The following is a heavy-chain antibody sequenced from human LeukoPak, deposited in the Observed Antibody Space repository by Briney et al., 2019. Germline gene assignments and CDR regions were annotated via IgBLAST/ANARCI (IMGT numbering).Heavy chain of an antibody. V-gene: IGHV4-59*01. CDR2: IYYSGST. J-gene: IGHJ4*02. CDR1: GGSLSSYY. CDR3: ARDGSSGWYGNYYFDY. D-gene: IGHD6-19*01. Sequence: SETLSLTCTVSGGSLSSYYWSWIRQPPGKGLEWIGYIYYSGSTNYNPSLKSRVTISVDTSKNQFSLKLSSVTAADTAVYYCARDGSSGWYGNYYFDYWGQGTLVTVSS.